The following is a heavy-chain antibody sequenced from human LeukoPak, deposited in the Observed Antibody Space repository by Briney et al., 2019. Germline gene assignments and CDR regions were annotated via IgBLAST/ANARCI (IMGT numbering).Heavy chain of an antibody. D-gene: IGHD6-6*01. CDR2: INRDGSEK. V-gene: IGHV3-7*05. CDR1: GFTFSTYG. Sequence: PGRSLRLSCGASGFTFSTYGMHWVRQSPGKGLEWVANINRDGSEKYYVDSVKGRFTISRDNAKNSLYLQMNSLRAEDTAVYYCARDGQYSSSSSFQYWGQGTLVTVSS. CDR3: ARDGQYSSSSSFQY. J-gene: IGHJ1*01.